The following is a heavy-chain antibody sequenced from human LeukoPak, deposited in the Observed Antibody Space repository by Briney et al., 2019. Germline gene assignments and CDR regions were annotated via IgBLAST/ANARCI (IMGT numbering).Heavy chain of an antibody. CDR1: GYTFTSYG. CDR3: ARGGASTFDWSTVYYFDY. CDR2: ISAYNGNT. V-gene: IGHV1-18*01. D-gene: IGHD3-9*01. J-gene: IGHJ4*02. Sequence: ASVKVSCKASGYTFTSYGISWVRQAPGQGLEWMGWISAYNGNTNYAQKLQGRVTMTTDTSTSTAYMELRSLRSDDTAVYYCARGGASTFDWSTVYYFDYWGQGTLVTVSS.